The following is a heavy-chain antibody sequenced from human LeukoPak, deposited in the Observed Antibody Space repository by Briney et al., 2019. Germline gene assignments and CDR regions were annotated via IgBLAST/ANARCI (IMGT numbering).Heavy chain of an antibody. CDR3: ARRGYCSGENCYSNAFDI. CDR2: IYPGDSDT. Sequence: GESLKISCKGSGYSFPSYWIGWVRQMPGKGLEWMGIIYPGDSDTRYSPPFQGQVTISADKSISTAYLQWSSLKASDTAMYYCARRGYCSGENCYSNAFDIWGQGTMVTVSS. V-gene: IGHV5-51*01. D-gene: IGHD2-15*01. CDR1: GYSFPSYW. J-gene: IGHJ3*02.